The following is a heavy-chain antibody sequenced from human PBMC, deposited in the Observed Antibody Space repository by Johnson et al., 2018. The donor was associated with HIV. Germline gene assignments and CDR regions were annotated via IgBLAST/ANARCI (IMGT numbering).Heavy chain of an antibody. Sequence: QVQLVESGGGVVQPGRSLRLSCAASGFTFSTYGMHWVRQAPGKGLEWVAVMWYDGSNKYYADSVKGRFTISRDNSKNTLYLQMNSLRAEDTAVYYCAKERGYSYGRGAFDIWGQGTMVTVSS. CDR2: MWYDGSNK. V-gene: IGHV3-33*06. CDR1: GFTFSTYG. CDR3: AKERGYSYGRGAFDI. J-gene: IGHJ3*02. D-gene: IGHD5-18*01.